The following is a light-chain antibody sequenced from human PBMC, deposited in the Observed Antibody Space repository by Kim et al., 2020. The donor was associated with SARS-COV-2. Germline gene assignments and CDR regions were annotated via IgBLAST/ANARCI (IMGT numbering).Light chain of an antibody. CDR3: QQYGNSPRYT. CDR1: QSVSSSY. J-gene: IGKJ2*01. Sequence: SPGERATLSCRASQSVSSSYLAWYQQKPGQAPRLLIYGASSRATGIPDRFSGSGSGTDFTLTISRLEPEEFAVYYCQQYGNSPRYTFGQGTKLEI. CDR2: GAS. V-gene: IGKV3-20*01.